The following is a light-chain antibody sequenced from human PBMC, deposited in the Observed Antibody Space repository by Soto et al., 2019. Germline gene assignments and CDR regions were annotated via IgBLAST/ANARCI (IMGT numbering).Light chain of an antibody. CDR3: QQYSGSPPRT. V-gene: IGKV3-20*01. J-gene: IGKJ1*01. CDR2: GTS. CDR1: QSIVSTY. Sequence: EVVLTQSPGTLSLSPGERATLYCRTSQSIVSTYLAWYQQKPGQAPRLLMYGTSSRATGIPDRFSGSGSGTDFTLTISRLEPEYFAIYYCQQYSGSPPRTFGKGTKVEIK.